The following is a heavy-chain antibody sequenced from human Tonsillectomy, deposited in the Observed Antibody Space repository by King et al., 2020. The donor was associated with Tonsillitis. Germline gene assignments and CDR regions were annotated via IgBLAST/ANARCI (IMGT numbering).Heavy chain of an antibody. J-gene: IGHJ5*02. V-gene: IGHV4-61*02. CDR2: IYTSGST. Sequence: QLQESGPGLVKPSQTLSLTCTVSGGSISSGSYYWSWIRQPAGKGLEWIGRIYTSGSTHYNPSLQSRVTISVDTSKNQFSLKLSSVTAADTAVYYCARGSPETYCSSTSCFANPWFDPWGQGTLVTVSS. CDR3: ARGSPETYCSSTSCFANPWFDP. CDR1: GGSISSGSYY. D-gene: IGHD2-2*01.